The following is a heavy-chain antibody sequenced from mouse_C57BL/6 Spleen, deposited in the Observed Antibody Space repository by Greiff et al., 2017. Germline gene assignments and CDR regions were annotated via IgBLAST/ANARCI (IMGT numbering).Heavy chain of an antibody. J-gene: IGHJ4*01. CDR1: GYTFTDYY. V-gene: IGHV1-26*01. CDR2: INPNNGGT. CDR3: ASGSYYYGSSYDEYAMDY. Sequence: EVQLQQSGPELVKPGASVTLSCKASGYTFTDYYMNWVKQSHGKSLEWIGDINPNNGGTSYNQKFKGKATLTVDKSSSTAYMELRSLTSEDSAVYFCASGSYYYGSSYDEYAMDYWGQGTSVTVSS. D-gene: IGHD1-1*01.